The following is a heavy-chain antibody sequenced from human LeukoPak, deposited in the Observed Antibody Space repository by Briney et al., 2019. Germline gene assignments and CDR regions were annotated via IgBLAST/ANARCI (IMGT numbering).Heavy chain of an antibody. CDR2: MNPNSGNT. D-gene: IGHD3-16*02. CDR3: ARGKITFGGVIVDYYYYYMDV. V-gene: IGHV1-8*03. J-gene: IGHJ6*03. CDR1: GHTFTSYD. Sequence: GASVKVSCKASGHTFTSYDINWVRQATGQGLEWMGWMNPNSGNTGYAQKFQGRVTITRNTSISTAYMELSSLRSEDTAVYYCARGKITFGGVIVDYYYYYMDVWGKGTTVTVSS.